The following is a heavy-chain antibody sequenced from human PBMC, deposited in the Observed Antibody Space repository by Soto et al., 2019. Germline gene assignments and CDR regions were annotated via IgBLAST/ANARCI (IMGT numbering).Heavy chain of an antibody. D-gene: IGHD1-26*01. CDR1: GGTFSSYA. J-gene: IGHJ5*02. V-gene: IGHV1-69*13. CDR3: ARGELRDSYNWFDP. CDR2: IIPIFGTA. Sequence: ASVKVSCKASGGTFSSYAISWVRQAPGQGLEWMGGIIPIFGTANYAQKFQGRVTITADESTSTAYVELSSLRSEDTAVYYCARGELRDSYNWFDPWGQGTLVTVSS.